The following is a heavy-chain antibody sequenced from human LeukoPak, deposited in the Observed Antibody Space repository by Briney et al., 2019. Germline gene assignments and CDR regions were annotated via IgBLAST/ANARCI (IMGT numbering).Heavy chain of an antibody. J-gene: IGHJ4*02. V-gene: IGHV1-18*01. CDR2: ISPYTGNT. D-gene: IGHD2-2*01. CDR1: GYRFTGYG. Sequence: ASVIVSCKASGYRFTGYGVSWVRQAPGQGLEWMEWISPYTGNTDYVHDLRGRVTVTADTSTNTVYMELRSLRSDDTAVYYCTREAEDLPGAITFLYWGQGTLVTVSS. CDR3: TREAEDLPGAITFLY.